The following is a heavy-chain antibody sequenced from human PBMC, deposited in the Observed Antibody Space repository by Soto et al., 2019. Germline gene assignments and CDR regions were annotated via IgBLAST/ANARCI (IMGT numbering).Heavy chain of an antibody. CDR1: GGSISSSSYY. D-gene: IGHD1-20*01. CDR3: ASPGITGTTNGMDV. Sequence: QLQLQESGPGLVKPSETLSLTCTVSGGSISSSSYYWGWIRQPPGKGLEWIGSIYYSGSTYYNPSLKGRVTISVDTSQNQFSLKLSSVTAADTAVYYCASPGITGTTNGMDVWGQGTTVTVSS. CDR2: IYYSGST. J-gene: IGHJ6*02. V-gene: IGHV4-39*01.